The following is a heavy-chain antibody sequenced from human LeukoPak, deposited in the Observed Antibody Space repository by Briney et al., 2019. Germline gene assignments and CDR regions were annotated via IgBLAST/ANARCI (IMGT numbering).Heavy chain of an antibody. V-gene: IGHV3-48*02. CDR1: GFTFSSYS. CDR3: MRLDGGFDI. CDR2: ISGSSSIT. J-gene: IGHJ3*02. Sequence: GGSLRLSCEGTGFTFSSYSMNWVRQAPGKGLEWVSYISGSSSITYNADSVKGRFTISRDNAKSSLYLQMNSLRDDDTAVYFCMRLDGGFDIWGQGTMVTVSS.